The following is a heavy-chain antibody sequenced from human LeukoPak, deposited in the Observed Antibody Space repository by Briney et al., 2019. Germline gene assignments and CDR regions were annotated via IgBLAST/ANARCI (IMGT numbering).Heavy chain of an antibody. CDR2: ISSSSSYI. Sequence: GGSLRLSCAASGFTLSSYSMNWVRQAPGKGLEWVSSISSSSSYIYYADSVKGRFTISRDNAKNSLYLQMNSLRAEDTAVYYCARDYESSGYFGYWGQGTLVTVSS. CDR1: GFTLSSYS. CDR3: ARDYESSGYFGY. V-gene: IGHV3-21*01. D-gene: IGHD3-22*01. J-gene: IGHJ4*02.